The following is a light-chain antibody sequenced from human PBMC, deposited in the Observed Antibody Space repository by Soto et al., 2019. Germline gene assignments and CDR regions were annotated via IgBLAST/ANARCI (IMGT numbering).Light chain of an antibody. V-gene: IGLV7-46*01. Sequence: QSVMSPAPSLTLSPGVTVAVACGSSTGAVTNGGYRYWFQQKPGQAPRTLIYDTTNRHSLTPARFSGSLLGGKAALTLSGAQPEHEAEYYCLLSYNGPYVFGTGTKVTXL. J-gene: IGLJ1*01. CDR1: TGAVTNGGY. CDR3: LLSYNGPYV. CDR2: DTT.